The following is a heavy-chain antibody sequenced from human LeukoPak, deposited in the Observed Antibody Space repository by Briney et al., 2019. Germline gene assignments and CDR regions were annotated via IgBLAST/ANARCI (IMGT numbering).Heavy chain of an antibody. CDR1: GGSLSSSNW. CDR3: APSLRSSGYFVL. Sequence: SETLSLTCAVSGGSLSSSNWWSWVRHPPGEGLEWIGEIYHSGSTNYNPSHKSRVTISIHNSKNQFPLKLSSVTGADTAVYYCAPSLRSSGYFVLGGQGTRDSVST. CDR2: IYHSGST. V-gene: IGHV4-4*02. J-gene: IGHJ4*02. D-gene: IGHD2/OR15-2a*01.